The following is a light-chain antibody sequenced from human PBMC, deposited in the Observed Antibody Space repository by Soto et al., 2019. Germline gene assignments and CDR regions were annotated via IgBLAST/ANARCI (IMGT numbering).Light chain of an antibody. CDR3: LQHNSFPHT. Sequence: DIQMTQSPSSLSASVGDRVSITCRASQGIRTDLGWYQQKPGKAPKRLIYAASSVQGGVPSRFSGSGSGTDFTLTISSLQPEDFATYFCLQHNSFPHTFGQGTRLEIK. J-gene: IGKJ2*01. CDR1: QGIRTD. CDR2: AAS. V-gene: IGKV1-17*01.